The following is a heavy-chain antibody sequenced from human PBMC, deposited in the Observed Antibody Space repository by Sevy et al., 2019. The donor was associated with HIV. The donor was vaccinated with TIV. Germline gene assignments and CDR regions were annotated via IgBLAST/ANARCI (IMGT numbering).Heavy chain of an antibody. Sequence: GGSLRLSCAASGFNFSSYGMHWVRQAPGKGLEWVAVISYDGSSKYYADSVKGRFTISRDNSKNTVYLQINRLRAEDTAVYYCAKESGSYYDFWSGHDAFAISGQGTMVTVSS. CDR1: GFNFSSYG. CDR2: ISYDGSSK. V-gene: IGHV3-30*18. D-gene: IGHD3-3*01. CDR3: AKESGSYYDFWSGHDAFAI. J-gene: IGHJ3*02.